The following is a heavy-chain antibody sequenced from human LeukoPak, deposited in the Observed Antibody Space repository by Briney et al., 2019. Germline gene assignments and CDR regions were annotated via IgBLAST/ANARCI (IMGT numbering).Heavy chain of an antibody. V-gene: IGHV2-70*11. D-gene: IGHD4-17*01. J-gene: IGHJ4*02. CDR1: GFSLGTSGMC. CDR2: IDWDDDK. CDR3: ARAFPTVTTLDY. Sequence: SGPALVKPTQTLTLTCTFSGFSLGTSGMCVSWVRQPPGKALEWLARIDWDDDKYYSTSLQTRLTISKDTSKNQVVLTMTNMDPVDTATYYCARAFPTVTTLDYWGQGTLVTVSS.